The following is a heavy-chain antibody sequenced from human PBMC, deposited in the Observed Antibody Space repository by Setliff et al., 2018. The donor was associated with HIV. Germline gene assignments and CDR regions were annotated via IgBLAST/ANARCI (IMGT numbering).Heavy chain of an antibody. V-gene: IGHV4-34*01. CDR1: GGSLANYY. Sequence: SETLSLTCAVYGGSLANYYWSWFRQSPGKGLEWIGEIADSGATDYNPSLKSRVTMSLDTSKNHFSLKLSSVTAADTAVYYCAKGSTTWPSRGWLDAWGQGTLVTVSS. CDR3: AKGSTTWPSRGWLDA. J-gene: IGHJ5*02. CDR2: IADSGAT.